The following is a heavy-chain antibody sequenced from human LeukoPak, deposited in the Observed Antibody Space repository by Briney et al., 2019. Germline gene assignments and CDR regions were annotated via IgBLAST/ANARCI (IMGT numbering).Heavy chain of an antibody. D-gene: IGHD3-9*01. Sequence: SETLSLTCTVSGGSISSYYWSWIRQPAGKGLEWIGRIYTSGSTNYNPSLKSRVTISVDTSKNQFSLKLSSVTAADTAVYYCARGGYYDILTGYHPFVWGQGTTVTVSS. CDR3: ARGGYYDILTGYHPFV. CDR1: GGSISSYY. V-gene: IGHV4-4*07. CDR2: IYTSGST. J-gene: IGHJ6*02.